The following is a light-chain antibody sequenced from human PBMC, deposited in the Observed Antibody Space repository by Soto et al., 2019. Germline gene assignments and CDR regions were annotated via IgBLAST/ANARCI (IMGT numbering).Light chain of an antibody. CDR1: QSDSSNY. CDR3: QQYDSTPRT. V-gene: IGKV3-20*01. Sequence: EIVLTQSPGTLSLSPGERATLSCRASQSDSSNYLAWYQQKPGQAPRLLIYGASSRATGIPDRFSGSGSGTDFTLTISRLEPEDFAAYYCQQYDSTPRTFGQGTKVEI. CDR2: GAS. J-gene: IGKJ1*01.